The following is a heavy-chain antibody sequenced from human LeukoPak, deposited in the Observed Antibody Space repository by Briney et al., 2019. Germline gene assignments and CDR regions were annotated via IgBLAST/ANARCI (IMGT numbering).Heavy chain of an antibody. D-gene: IGHD2-21*02. CDR3: ARKLAVVTAIPHFDY. V-gene: IGHV4-31*03. CDR1: GGSISSGSYS. J-gene: IGHJ4*02. CDR2: IFHSGNI. Sequence: SETLSLTCTVSGGSISSGSYSWNWIRQHPGKGLEWIGYIFHSGNIYYNPSLKSRVTISVDTSKNQFSLKLSSVTAADTAVYYCARKLAVVTAIPHFDYWGQGALVTVSS.